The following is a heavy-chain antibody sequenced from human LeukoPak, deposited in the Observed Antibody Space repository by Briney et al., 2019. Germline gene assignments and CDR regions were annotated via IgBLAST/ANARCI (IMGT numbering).Heavy chain of an antibody. CDR2: IRYDGSIE. J-gene: IGHJ4*02. D-gene: IGHD6-19*01. V-gene: IGHV3-30*02. CDR3: AKPIWGAAVAGAYFDY. Sequence: GGSLRLSCAASAFTFRTYGMHWVRQAPGKRLEWVAFIRYDGSIEYYADSVKGRFTISRDNYRNTLYLQMNSLRAEDTAVYYCAKPIWGAAVAGAYFDYWGQGTLVTVSS. CDR1: AFTFRTYG.